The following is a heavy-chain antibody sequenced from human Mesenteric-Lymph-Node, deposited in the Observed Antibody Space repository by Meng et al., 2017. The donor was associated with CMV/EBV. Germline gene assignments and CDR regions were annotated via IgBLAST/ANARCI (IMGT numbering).Heavy chain of an antibody. J-gene: IGHJ1*01. Sequence: LSLTCAASGFTFSSYWMSWVRQAPGKGLEWVASINEDGSEKHYVDSVKGRFTISRDDTKKSLYLQMNSLRAEDTAVYYCARDAGYYQHWGQGTLVTVSS. CDR1: GFTFSSYW. CDR3: ARDAGYYQH. V-gene: IGHV3-7*01. CDR2: INEDGSEK.